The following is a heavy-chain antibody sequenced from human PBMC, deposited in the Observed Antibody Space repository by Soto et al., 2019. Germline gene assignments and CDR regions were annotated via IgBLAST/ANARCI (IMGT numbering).Heavy chain of an antibody. CDR1: GFTFAGNA. D-gene: IGHD3-22*01. V-gene: IGHV3-23*01. CDR2: ISAGGTT. J-gene: IGHJ3*02. Sequence: EVQLLESGGGLVQPGASLRLSCAASGFTFAGNAMTWVRQAPGKGLHWVSGISAGGTTYYADSVKGRFTISRDNSKNTLYLQMNSLRAEDTAVYSCAKVNYDSSGYYPDAFDIWGQGTMVTVSS. CDR3: AKVNYDSSGYYPDAFDI.